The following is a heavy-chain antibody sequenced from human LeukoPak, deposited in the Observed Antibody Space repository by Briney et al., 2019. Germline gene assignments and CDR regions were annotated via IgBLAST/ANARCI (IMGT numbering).Heavy chain of an antibody. V-gene: IGHV4-61*01. Sequence: PSETLSLTCTVSGASVSSGSHYWSWIRQAPGKGLDWIGYFCCSGSTNYNPSLKSRVTISVDTSKNQFSLKVSSVTAADTAVYYCAKAVAAVSLDSWGQGTLVTVSS. CDR1: GASVSSGSHY. J-gene: IGHJ4*02. D-gene: IGHD4-23*01. CDR3: AKAVAAVSLDS. CDR2: FCCSGST.